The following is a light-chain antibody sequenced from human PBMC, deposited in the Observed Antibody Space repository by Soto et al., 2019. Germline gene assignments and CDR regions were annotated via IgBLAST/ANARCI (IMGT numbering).Light chain of an antibody. CDR1: QSIGSSY. Sequence: ETVLTQSPGTLSLSTGERATLSCRASQSIGSSYLAWYQQRPGQAPRLLMYGASGRATDISDSFNGSGSGTDFTLTISRLEAEDFAVDYCQQYCRSAWTFGQGARVEFK. CDR3: QQYCRSAWT. V-gene: IGKV3-20*01. J-gene: IGKJ1*01. CDR2: GAS.